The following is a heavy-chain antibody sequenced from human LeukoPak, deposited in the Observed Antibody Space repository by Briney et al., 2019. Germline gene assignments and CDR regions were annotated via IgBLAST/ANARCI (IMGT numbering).Heavy chain of an antibody. Sequence: GGSLRLSCAAAGFIVSNNYMTWVRQAPGKGLEWVSVLYVGGTTYYADSVKGRFTISRDSSKNTLYLQMSSLRAEDTAIYYCASLTASGWHGLVYWGLGTVVTVSS. CDR2: LYVGGTT. V-gene: IGHV3-53*01. CDR1: GFIVSNNY. D-gene: IGHD6-19*01. J-gene: IGHJ4*02. CDR3: ASLTASGWHGLVY.